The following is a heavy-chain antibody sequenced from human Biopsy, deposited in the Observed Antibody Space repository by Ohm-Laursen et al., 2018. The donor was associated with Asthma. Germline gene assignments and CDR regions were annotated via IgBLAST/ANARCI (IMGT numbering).Heavy chain of an antibody. J-gene: IGHJ6*02. CDR1: GYSFATNA. D-gene: IGHD5-12*01. CDR3: ARSAETYSGFDSNYYGMDV. V-gene: IGHV1-3*01. Sequence: SSVKVSCKASGYSFATNAMHWVRQAPGQRPEWMGWFNPGNGNAKVSEKFQGRVGITRDTSATTAYLEVSSLTSEDTAVYYCARSAETYSGFDSNYYGMDVWGQGTRVTVSS. CDR2: FNPGNGNA.